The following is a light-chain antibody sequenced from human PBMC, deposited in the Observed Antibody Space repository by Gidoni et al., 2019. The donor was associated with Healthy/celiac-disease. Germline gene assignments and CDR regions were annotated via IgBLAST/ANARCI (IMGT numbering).Light chain of an antibody. V-gene: IGKV1-33*01. CDR2: DAS. CDR3: QQST. CDR1: QDISNY. J-gene: IGKJ3*01. Sequence: DIQMTQSPSSLSASVGDRVTITCQASQDISNYLNWYQQKPGKAPKLLIYDASNLETGVPSRFSGSGSGTDFTFTISSLQPEDIATYYCQQSTCGPGTKVDIK.